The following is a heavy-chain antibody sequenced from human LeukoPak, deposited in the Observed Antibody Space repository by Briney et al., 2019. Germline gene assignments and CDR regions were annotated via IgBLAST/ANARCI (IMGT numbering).Heavy chain of an antibody. J-gene: IGHJ3*02. CDR2: IYHSGST. CDR1: GGSISSSNW. D-gene: IGHD1-26*01. V-gene: IGHV4-4*02. Sequence: SETLSLTCAVSGGSISSSNWWSLVRQPPGKGLEWIGEIYHSGSTNYNPSLKSRVTISVDNSNNQFSLKLSSVTAADTAVYYCARLDSGTYLEGYDIWGQGTMVTVS. CDR3: ARLDSGTYLEGYDI.